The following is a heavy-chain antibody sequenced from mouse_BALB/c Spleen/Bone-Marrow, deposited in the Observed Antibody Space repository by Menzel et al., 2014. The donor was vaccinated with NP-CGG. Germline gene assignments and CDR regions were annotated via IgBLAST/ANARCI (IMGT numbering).Heavy chain of an antibody. CDR3: AARLSHLAMDY. Sequence: VKLMESGAELVKPGVSLKLSCKASGYTFTNYWIHWVKQRPGQGLEWIGEINPSNGRTNYNEKFKTKATLTVDKSSSTAYMQLSSLTSEDSAVNYCAARLSHLAMDYWGQGTSVTVSS. J-gene: IGHJ4*01. CDR2: INPSNGRT. D-gene: IGHD2-2*01. CDR1: GYTFTNYW. V-gene: IGHV1S81*02.